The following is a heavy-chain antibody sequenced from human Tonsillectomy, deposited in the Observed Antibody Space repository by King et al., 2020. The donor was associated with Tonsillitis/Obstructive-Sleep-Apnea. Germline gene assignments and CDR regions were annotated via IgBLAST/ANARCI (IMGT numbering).Heavy chain of an antibody. V-gene: IGHV1-2*02. CDR2: INPHSGGT. CDR1: GYTFIGYY. D-gene: IGHD3-16*01. CDR3: ARLRGIASVGRWFEP. Sequence: QLVQSGAEVKKPGASVKVSCKASGYTFIGYYIHWVRQAPGQGLEWMGWINPHSGGTNYAQKFQGRVTMTRDTSITTAYMDLRRLTSDDTAVYYCARLRGIASVGRWFEPWGQGTRVTVSS. J-gene: IGHJ5*02.